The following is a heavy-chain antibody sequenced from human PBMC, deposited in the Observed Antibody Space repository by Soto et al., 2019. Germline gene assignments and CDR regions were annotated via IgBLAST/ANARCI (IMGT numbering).Heavy chain of an antibody. V-gene: IGHV4-59*01. CDR3: ARVPKSSYGMDV. CDR1: GGSISSYY. Sequence: QVQLQESGPGLVKPSETLSLTCTVSGGSISSYYWSWILQPPGKGLEWIGYIYYSGSTNYNPSLKSRVTISVDTSKNQFSLTLSSVTAADTAVYYCARVPKSSYGMDVWGQGTTVTVSS. D-gene: IGHD1-26*01. CDR2: IYYSGST. J-gene: IGHJ6*02.